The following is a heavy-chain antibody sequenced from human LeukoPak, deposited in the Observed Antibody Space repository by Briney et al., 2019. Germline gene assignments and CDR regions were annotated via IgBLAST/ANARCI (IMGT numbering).Heavy chain of an antibody. CDR3: ARIPGYSSGPWWYFDL. D-gene: IGHD6-19*01. J-gene: IGHJ2*01. V-gene: IGHV3-64*01. Sequence: GGPVSLLCAASGLPLCIYPMLGVRQPTGKALEYVSAIRNSGDRTYYANSVKGRFTIYRDNCKNTLYLQMGSLRAEDMAVYYCARIPGYSSGPWWYFDLWGRGTLVTVSS. CDR2: IRNSGDRT. CDR1: GLPLCIYP.